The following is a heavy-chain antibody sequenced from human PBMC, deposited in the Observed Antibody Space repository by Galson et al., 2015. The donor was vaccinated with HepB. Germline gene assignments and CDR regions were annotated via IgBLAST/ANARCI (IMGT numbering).Heavy chain of an antibody. Sequence: SVKVSCKASGGTFSSYAISWVRQAPGQGLEWMGGIIPILGIANYAQKFQGRVTITADKSTSTAYMELSSLRSEDTAVYYCARDYCSSTSCYYQTTPYYYYYYMDVWGKGTTVTVSS. CDR1: GGTFSSYA. CDR3: ARDYCSSTSCYYQTTPYYYYYYMDV. V-gene: IGHV1-69*10. CDR2: IIPILGIA. J-gene: IGHJ6*03. D-gene: IGHD2-2*01.